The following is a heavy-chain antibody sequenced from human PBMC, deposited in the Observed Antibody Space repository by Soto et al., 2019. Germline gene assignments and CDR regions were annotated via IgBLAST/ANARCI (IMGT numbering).Heavy chain of an antibody. CDR1: GFRLSDSA. J-gene: IGHJ6*03. V-gene: IGHV3-23*01. D-gene: IGHD2-15*01. CDR3: AKNGCSYPACYPYYYYVDV. Sequence: EVQLLESGGGLVQPGGSLRLSCAASGFRLSDSAVSWVRQAPGKGLEWVSSLTVTGDSAFYSDSVNGRFTISREISKSTLYLQMNSLRAEDTAVYYSAKNGCSYPACYPYYYYVDVWGRGTTVTVSS. CDR2: LTVTGDSA.